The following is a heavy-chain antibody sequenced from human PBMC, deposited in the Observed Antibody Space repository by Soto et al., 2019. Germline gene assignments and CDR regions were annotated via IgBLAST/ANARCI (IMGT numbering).Heavy chain of an antibody. CDR1: GDTLINYS. J-gene: IGHJ6*02. Sequence: QVQLVQSAAEVKEPGSSVKISCKAPGDTLINYSFSWMRQAPGQGLEWIGGIVPTSGGPNSADKFHDRFTITADRSTATVTMQLSSLTSDDTAVYYCARVGIRLIPADLGGGYHFQGLDVWGQGTKITVS. CDR2: IVPTSGGP. V-gene: IGHV1-69*01. D-gene: IGHD2-2*01. CDR3: ARVGIRLIPADLGGGYHFQGLDV.